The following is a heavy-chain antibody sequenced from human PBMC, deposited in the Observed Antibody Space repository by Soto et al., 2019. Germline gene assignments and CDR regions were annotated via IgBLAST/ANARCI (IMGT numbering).Heavy chain of an antibody. V-gene: IGHV3-23*01. CDR2: LSVSGDNT. CDR1: GFTFSSYA. J-gene: IGHJ4*02. Sequence: WGALRLSCAASGFTFSSYAMTWVRQAPGKGLEWVSSLSVSGDNTYYADSVKGRFTISRDNSKNTFYLQMSSLRADDTAEYYCAKAGTHSYFDYWGLGTLVTVSS. D-gene: IGHD1-1*01. CDR3: AKAGTHSYFDY.